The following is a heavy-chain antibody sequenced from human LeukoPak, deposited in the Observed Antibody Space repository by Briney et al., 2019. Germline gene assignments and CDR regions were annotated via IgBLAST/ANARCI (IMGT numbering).Heavy chain of an antibody. Sequence: RSLRLSCAASGFTFSSYGMHWVRQAPAKGLEWVAVISYDGSNKYYADSVKGRFTISRDNSKNTLYLQMNSLRAEDTAVYYCAKPHTTTGDYWGQGTLVTVSS. V-gene: IGHV3-30*18. J-gene: IGHJ4*02. CDR1: GFTFSSYG. CDR3: AKPHTTTGDY. D-gene: IGHD1-14*01. CDR2: ISYDGSNK.